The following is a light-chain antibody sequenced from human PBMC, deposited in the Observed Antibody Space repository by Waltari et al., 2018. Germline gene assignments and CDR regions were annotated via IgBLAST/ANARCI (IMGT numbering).Light chain of an antibody. Sequence: QSALTQPASVSGSPGQSIAISCTGTSSDVGGYNSVAWFQPQPGKVPKLVIYAVSSRPSGFSPRFSGAKAANTAPLTTSGLQADDEADYYCSSFTRATTLIFCGGTKLTVL. V-gene: IGLV2-14*03. CDR1: SSDVGGYNS. J-gene: IGLJ2*01. CDR3: SSFTRATTLI. CDR2: AVS.